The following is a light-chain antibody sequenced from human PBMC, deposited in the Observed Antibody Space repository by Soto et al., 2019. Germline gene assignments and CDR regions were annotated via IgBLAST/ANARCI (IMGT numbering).Light chain of an antibody. J-gene: IGKJ1*01. Sequence: DIQMTQSPSTLSASVGDRVTITCRASQNIDSWLAWYQQKPGKAPKLLIYKASSLESGVPSRFSGRGSGTEFTLTISSLQPDDCATYYCQQYKNYPWAFGQGTKVEIK. CDR2: KAS. CDR3: QQYKNYPWA. V-gene: IGKV1-5*03. CDR1: QNIDSW.